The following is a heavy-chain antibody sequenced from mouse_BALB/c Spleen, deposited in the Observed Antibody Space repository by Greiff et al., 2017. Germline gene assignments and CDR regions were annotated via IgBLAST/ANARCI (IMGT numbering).Heavy chain of an antibody. CDR3: ARTPGRNAMDY. Sequence: VQLQQSGPGLVQPSQSLSITCTVSGFSLTSYGVHWVRQSPGKGLEWLGVIWRGGSTDYNAAFISRLSISKDNSKSQVFFKMNSLQADDTAIYYCARTPGRNAMDYWGQGTSVTVSS. V-gene: IGHV2-4-1*01. J-gene: IGHJ4*01. D-gene: IGHD4-1*01. CDR2: IWRGGST. CDR1: GFSLTSYG.